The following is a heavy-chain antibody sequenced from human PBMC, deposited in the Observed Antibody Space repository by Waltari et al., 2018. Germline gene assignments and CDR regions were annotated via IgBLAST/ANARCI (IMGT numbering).Heavy chain of an antibody. V-gene: IGHV3-48*03. CDR3: AKGYSTKYYYYGMDV. J-gene: IGHJ6*02. Sequence: EVQLVESGGGLVQPGGSLRLSCAASGFTFSSYEMNWVRQAPGKGLEWVSYISSSGSTIYYADSVKGRFTISRDNAKNSLYLQMNSLRAEDMAVYYCAKGYSTKYYYYGMDVWGQGTTVTVSS. CDR1: GFTFSSYE. CDR2: ISSSGSTI. D-gene: IGHD5-12*01.